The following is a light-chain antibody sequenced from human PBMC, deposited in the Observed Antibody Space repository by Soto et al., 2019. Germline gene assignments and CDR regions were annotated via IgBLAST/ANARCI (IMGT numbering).Light chain of an antibody. CDR2: DAY. CDR1: QSVASSY. J-gene: IGKJ5*01. V-gene: IGKV3-20*01. Sequence: DIVLTQSPVTLSLSPGERATLSCRASQSVASSYFAWYQQKPGQAPRLLISDAYKRATGIADRFTGSGSGTDFTLIISRLEPEDFAVYYCQQNGTPPLTFGQGTRLEIK. CDR3: QQNGTPPLT.